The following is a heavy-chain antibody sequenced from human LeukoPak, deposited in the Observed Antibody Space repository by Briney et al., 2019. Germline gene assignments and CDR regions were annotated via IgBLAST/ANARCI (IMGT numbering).Heavy chain of an antibody. D-gene: IGHD3-3*01. CDR1: GGSISSTNW. CDR2: IYHSGST. V-gene: IGHV4-4*02. CDR3: TGNGYYSLEY. Sequence: SGTLSLTCAVSGGSISSTNWWSWVRQPPGKGLEWIGEIYHSGSTNYNPSLKSRVIVSVDKSKYQFSLKLSSVTAADTAVYYCTGNGYYSLEYWGQGTLVTVSS. J-gene: IGHJ4*02.